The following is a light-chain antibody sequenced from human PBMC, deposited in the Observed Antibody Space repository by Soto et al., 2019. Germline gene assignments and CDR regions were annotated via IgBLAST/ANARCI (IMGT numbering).Light chain of an antibody. V-gene: IGLV2-14*01. CDR3: RSYTSSTTYV. Sequence: QSVLTQPASVSGSPGQSITISCTGTSSDVGAYRYVSWYQQHPGKAPKLIIYDVSDRPSGISNRFSGSKSDNTASLTISGLQAEDEAEYYCRSYTSSTTYVFGTGTKVTVL. J-gene: IGLJ1*01. CDR2: DVS. CDR1: SSDVGAYRY.